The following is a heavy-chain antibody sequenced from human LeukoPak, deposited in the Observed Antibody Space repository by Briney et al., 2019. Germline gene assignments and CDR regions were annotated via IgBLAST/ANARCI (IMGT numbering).Heavy chain of an antibody. CDR3: ARDGYYYDSSGYSPRSTPGLFDY. V-gene: IGHV1-2*02. CDR2: INPNSGGT. CDR1: GYTFTGYY. J-gene: IGHJ4*02. Sequence: ASVKVSCKASGYTFTGYYMHWVRQAPGQGLEWMGWINPNSGGTNYAQKFQGRVTMTRDTSISTVYMELSSLRSEDTAVYYCARDGYYYDSSGYSPRSTPGLFDYWGQGTLVTVSS. D-gene: IGHD3-22*01.